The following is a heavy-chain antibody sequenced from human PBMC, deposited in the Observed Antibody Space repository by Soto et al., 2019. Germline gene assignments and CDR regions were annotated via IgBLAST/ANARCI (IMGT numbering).Heavy chain of an antibody. V-gene: IGHV3-33*01. J-gene: IGHJ4*02. D-gene: IGHD6-19*01. Sequence: AASGFTFSSYGIHLVRQAPGKGLEWVAVIWYDGSNKYYEDSVKGRFTIYRDNSKNTLYLQMNSLRAEDTAVYYCASLDSSGWSGDYWGQGTLVTVSS. CDR2: IWYDGSNK. CDR1: GFTFSSYG. CDR3: ASLDSSGWSGDY.